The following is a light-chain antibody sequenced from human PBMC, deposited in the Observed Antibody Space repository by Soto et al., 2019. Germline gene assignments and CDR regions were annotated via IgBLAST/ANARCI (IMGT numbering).Light chain of an antibody. CDR1: QSVTSTY. CDR3: QYYGSSPKT. Sequence: EIVLTQSPGTLSLSPGERATLSCRASQSVTSTYLAWYQQRPGQAPRLLIYGASSRATDIPDRFSGSASETDFTLTISRLEPEDFAVYFCQYYGSSPKTFGQGTKVEIK. V-gene: IGKV3-20*01. CDR2: GAS. J-gene: IGKJ1*01.